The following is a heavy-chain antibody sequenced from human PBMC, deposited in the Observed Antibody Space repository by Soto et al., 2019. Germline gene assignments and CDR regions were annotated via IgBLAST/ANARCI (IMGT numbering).Heavy chain of an antibody. V-gene: IGHV1-46*01. D-gene: IGHD2-15*01. Sequence: ASVKVSCKASGYTFTSYYMHWVRQAPGQGLEWMGIINPSGGSTSYAQKFQGRVTMTRDTSTSTVYMELSSLRSEDTAVYYCGRLVYCSGGSCYSSDTGGEAFDIWGQGTMVTVSS. J-gene: IGHJ3*02. CDR3: GRLVYCSGGSCYSSDTGGEAFDI. CDR1: GYTFTSYY. CDR2: INPSGGST.